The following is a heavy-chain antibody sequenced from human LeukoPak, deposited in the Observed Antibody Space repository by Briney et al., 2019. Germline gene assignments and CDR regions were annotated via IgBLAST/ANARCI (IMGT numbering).Heavy chain of an antibody. CDR2: IYYSGST. V-gene: IGHV4-31*03. Sequence: SETLSLTCTVSGGSVSSGSCFWSWIRQHPGKGLEWIGYIYYSGSTYYNPSLKSRVTISIDTSKNQFSLKLSSVTAADTAVYYCAREGTYSSGWPFDYWGQGTLVTVSS. CDR1: GGSVSSGSCF. J-gene: IGHJ4*02. D-gene: IGHD6-19*01. CDR3: AREGTYSSGWPFDY.